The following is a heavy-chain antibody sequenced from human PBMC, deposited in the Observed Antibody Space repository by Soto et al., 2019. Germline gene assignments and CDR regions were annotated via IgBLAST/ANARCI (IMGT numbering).Heavy chain of an antibody. CDR2: ISGSGSST. V-gene: IGHV3-23*01. CDR3: ARVLRGFSGFEDYFDY. D-gene: IGHD5-12*01. CDR1: GFTFGSYA. J-gene: IGHJ4*02. Sequence: GGSLRLSCAASGFTFGSYAMNWVRQAPGKGLEWVSVISGSGSSTYYPASVQGRFTISRENAKNSLYLQMNSLRAGDTAVYYCARVLRGFSGFEDYFDYWGQGALVTVSS.